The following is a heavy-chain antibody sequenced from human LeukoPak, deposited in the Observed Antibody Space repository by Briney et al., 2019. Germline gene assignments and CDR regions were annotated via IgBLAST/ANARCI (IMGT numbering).Heavy chain of an antibody. CDR2: IIPILGIA. D-gene: IGHD6-13*01. CDR3: ARAVQQLPQVGDAFDI. V-gene: IGHV1-69*04. CDR1: GGTFSSYA. Sequence: SVSVSCKASGGTFSSYAISWVRQAPGQGLEWMGRIIPILGIANYAQKFQGRVTITADKSTSTAYMELSSLRSEDTAVYYCARAVQQLPQVGDAFDIWGQGTMVTVSS. J-gene: IGHJ3*02.